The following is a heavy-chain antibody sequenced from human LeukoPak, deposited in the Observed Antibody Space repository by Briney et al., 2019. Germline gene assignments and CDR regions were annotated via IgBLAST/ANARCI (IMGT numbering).Heavy chain of an antibody. CDR2: ISYDGSNK. D-gene: IGHD3-10*01. Sequence: GRSLRLSCAASGFTFSSYAMHWVRQAPGKGLEWVAVISYDGSNKYYADSVKGRFTISRDNSKNTLYLRMNSLRAEDTAVYYCARDRYSMVRSPGPIDYWGQGTLVTVSS. V-gene: IGHV3-30*04. J-gene: IGHJ4*02. CDR1: GFTFSSYA. CDR3: ARDRYSMVRSPGPIDY.